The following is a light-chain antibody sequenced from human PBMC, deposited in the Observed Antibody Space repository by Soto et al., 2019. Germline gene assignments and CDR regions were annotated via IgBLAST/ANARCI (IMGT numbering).Light chain of an antibody. J-gene: IGKJ1*01. CDR1: QSISSW. V-gene: IGKV1-5*01. Sequence: DIQMTQSPSTLSASVGDRVTITCRASQSISSWLAWYQQKPGKAPKLLIYDASSLESGVPSRFSGSGSGTENTLTICSLQPDDFATYYGQQYNSYSPTFGQGTKVVIK. CDR3: QQYNSYSPT. CDR2: DAS.